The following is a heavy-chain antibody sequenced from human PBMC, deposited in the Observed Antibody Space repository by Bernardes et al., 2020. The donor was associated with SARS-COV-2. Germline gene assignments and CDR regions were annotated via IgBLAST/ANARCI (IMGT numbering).Heavy chain of an antibody. CDR3: ARRLHPYDNSSPYFHH. V-gene: IGHV5-51*01. J-gene: IGHJ1*01. D-gene: IGHD6-6*01. CDR1: GYSFTNYW. CDR2: ILPGDSDT. Sequence: GGSLKISCKASGYSFTNYWIAWVRQMPGKGLEWMGIILPGDSDTRYSPSFRGQVTISADKSTATAYLQWRSLKASDTAMYYCARRLHPYDNSSPYFHHWGQGTLVTVSS.